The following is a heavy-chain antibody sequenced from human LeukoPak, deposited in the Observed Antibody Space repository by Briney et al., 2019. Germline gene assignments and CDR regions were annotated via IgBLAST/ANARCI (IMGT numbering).Heavy chain of an antibody. Sequence: GGSLRLSCAASGFTFRSYAVNWVRQAPGKGLEWVSTISGRGDDTYYGDSVKGRFTISRDNSMNTLYLQMNSLRAEDTAVYYCAKSIQWLALTDYWGQGTLVTVSS. CDR2: ISGRGDDT. J-gene: IGHJ4*02. CDR1: GFTFRSYA. CDR3: AKSIQWLALTDY. V-gene: IGHV3-23*01. D-gene: IGHD6-19*01.